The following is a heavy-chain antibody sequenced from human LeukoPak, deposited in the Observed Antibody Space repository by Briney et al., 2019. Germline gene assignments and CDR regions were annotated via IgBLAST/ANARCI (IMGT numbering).Heavy chain of an antibody. Sequence: GGSLRLSCAASGFTFSTYWMHWVRQAPGKGLVWVSGISSDGRSTTYADSVKGRFTISRDNAKNTVSLQMNSLRAEDTGVYYCARAPSEIGGYYPEYFRHWGQGTLVTVSS. CDR2: ISSDGRST. V-gene: IGHV3-74*01. CDR3: ARAPSEIGGYYPEYFRH. CDR1: GFTFSTYW. J-gene: IGHJ1*01. D-gene: IGHD3-22*01.